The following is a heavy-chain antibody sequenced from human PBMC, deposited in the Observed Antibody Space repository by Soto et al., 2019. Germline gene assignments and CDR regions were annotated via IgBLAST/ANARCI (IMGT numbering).Heavy chain of an antibody. Sequence: GGSLSLSCAASGFTFSSYGMHWVRQAPGKGLEWVAVISYDGSNKYYADSVKGRFTISRDNSKNTLYLQMNSLRAEDTAVYYCAKDSIRAAASYMDVWGKGTTVTVSS. CDR1: GFTFSSYG. V-gene: IGHV3-30*18. CDR2: ISYDGSNK. J-gene: IGHJ6*03. CDR3: AKDSIRAAASYMDV. D-gene: IGHD6-13*01.